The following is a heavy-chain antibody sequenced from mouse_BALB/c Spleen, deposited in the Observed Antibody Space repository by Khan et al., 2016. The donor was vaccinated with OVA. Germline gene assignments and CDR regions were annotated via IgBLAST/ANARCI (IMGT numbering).Heavy chain of an antibody. Sequence: EVELVESGGDFVRPGGSLKLSCAASGFTFSTYGMSWVRQTPDKRLEWVAPISPVGAYTYYPDSVKGRSTISRANAKTTRYLKCSMLRSEDTAIYYCASLAYYYNSEGFAYWGQGTLVTVSA. J-gene: IGHJ3*01. V-gene: IGHV5-6*01. CDR2: ISPVGAYT. D-gene: IGHD1-1*01. CDR3: ASLAYYYNSEGFAY. CDR1: GFTFSTYG.